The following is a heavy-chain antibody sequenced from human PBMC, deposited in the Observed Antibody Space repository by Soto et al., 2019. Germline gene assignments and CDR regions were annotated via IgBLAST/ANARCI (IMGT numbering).Heavy chain of an antibody. CDR2: ISASGGYT. CDR3: AKVYSGTYTYYYGMDV. D-gene: IGHD1-26*01. Sequence: PGGSLRLSCAASGFTFTAYAMNWVRQAPGKGLEWVAAISASGGYTYYAESVKGRFTISRDNSKNTLYLQMNSLRAEDTAVYYCAKVYSGTYTYYYGMDVWGQGTTVTVSS. J-gene: IGHJ6*02. V-gene: IGHV3-23*01. CDR1: GFTFTAYA.